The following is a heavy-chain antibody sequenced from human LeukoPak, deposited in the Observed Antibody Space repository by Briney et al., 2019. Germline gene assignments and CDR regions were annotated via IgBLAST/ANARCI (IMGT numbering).Heavy chain of an antibody. J-gene: IGHJ4*02. Sequence: GASVKVSCKASGYTFTNYYIQWVRQAPGQGLEWMGWINPNSGATNYAQKFQGRITMTRDTSISTAYMELSGLTSDDTAVYFCARDLASVLTPGLDYWGQGALVTVSS. CDR1: GYTFTNYY. D-gene: IGHD4-23*01. V-gene: IGHV1-2*02. CDR2: INPNSGAT. CDR3: ARDLASVLTPGLDY.